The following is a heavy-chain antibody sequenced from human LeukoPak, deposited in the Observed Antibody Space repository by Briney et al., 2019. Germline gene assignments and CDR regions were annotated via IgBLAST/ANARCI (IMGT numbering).Heavy chain of an antibody. V-gene: IGHV3-7*01. CDR1: GFTFSDYW. Sequence: GGSLRRSCAASGFTFSDYWMTWVRQAPGKGLESVANIRQDGSEKYHVDSVKGRFTISRDNAKNSVYLQMNSLRAEDTAVYYCARISWSRSSCYGVYDYWGQGTLVTVSS. J-gene: IGHJ4*02. CDR3: ARISWSRSSCYGVYDY. D-gene: IGHD2-15*01. CDR2: IRQDGSEK.